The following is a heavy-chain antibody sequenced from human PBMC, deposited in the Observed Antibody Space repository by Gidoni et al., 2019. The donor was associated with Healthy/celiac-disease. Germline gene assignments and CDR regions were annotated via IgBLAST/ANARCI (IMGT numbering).Heavy chain of an antibody. CDR1: GGSLSSGGYS. J-gene: IGHJ6*03. D-gene: IGHD4-17*01. V-gene: IGHV4-30-2*01. CDR2: IYHSGST. Sequence: QLQLQESGSGLVKPSQTLSLTCAVSGGSLSSGGYSWSWIRQPPGKGLEWIGYIYHSGSTYYNPSLKSRVTISVDRSKNQFSLKLSSVTAADTAVYYCARVFEDGDSPRSLYYYMDVWGKGTTVTVSS. CDR3: ARVFEDGDSPRSLYYYMDV.